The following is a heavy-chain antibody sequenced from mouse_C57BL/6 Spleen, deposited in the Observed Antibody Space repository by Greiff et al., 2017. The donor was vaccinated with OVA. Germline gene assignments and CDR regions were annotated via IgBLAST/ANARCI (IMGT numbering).Heavy chain of an antibody. CDR2: IYPGSGST. CDR3: ARSITTVVATSYFDY. J-gene: IGHJ2*01. CDR1: GYTFTSYW. Sequence: QVQLKQPGAELVKPGASVKMSCKASGYTFTSYWITWVKQRPGQGLEWIGDIYPGSGSTNYNEKFESKATLTVDTSSSTAYMQLSSLTSEDSAVYYCARSITTVVATSYFDYWGQGTTLTVSS. D-gene: IGHD1-1*01. V-gene: IGHV1-55*01.